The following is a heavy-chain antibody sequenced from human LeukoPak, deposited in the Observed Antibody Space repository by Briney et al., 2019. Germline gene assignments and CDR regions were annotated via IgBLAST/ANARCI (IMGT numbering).Heavy chain of an antibody. J-gene: IGHJ4*02. Sequence: GGSLRLSCAASGFTVITNDMTWVRQAPGKGLEWVSVLCSDGSKKYADYVRGRFTISRRNFKNTMYLEMNSQSPDDTAVYYCARGVEPLAANTLAYWGQGTLVSVSS. CDR3: ARGVEPLAANTLAY. CDR1: GFTVITND. D-gene: IGHD1-14*01. V-gene: IGHV3-53*01. CDR2: LCSDGSK.